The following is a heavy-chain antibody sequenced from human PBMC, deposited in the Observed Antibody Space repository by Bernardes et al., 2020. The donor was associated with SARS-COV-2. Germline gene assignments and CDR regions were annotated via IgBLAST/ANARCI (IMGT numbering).Heavy chain of an antibody. V-gene: IGHV4-61*02. D-gene: IGHD3-22*01. Sequence: SEPLSLTCTVSGGSISSENHYWSWLLQPAGKGLEWVGRIYPAGLTVYNPALRSRVAMSLDSSKNLFSLRLNSVTAADTAIYYCARSSDLSPLGFDPWGQGTLVTVSS. J-gene: IGHJ5*02. CDR2: IYPAGLT. CDR3: ARSSDLSPLGFDP. CDR1: GGSISSENHY.